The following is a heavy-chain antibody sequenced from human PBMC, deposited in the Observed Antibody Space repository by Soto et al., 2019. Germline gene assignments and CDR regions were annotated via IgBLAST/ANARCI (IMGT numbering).Heavy chain of an antibody. CDR3: ARESEDLTSNFDY. V-gene: IGHV3-30*02. Sequence: PGGSLRLSCAASGFTFTTYGMHWVRQAPGKGLEWVATIRPDGSNEWYADSVRGQFTISRDNSKNTLYLQMNSLRAEDTAVYYCARESEDLTSNFDYWGQGTLVTVSS. CDR1: GFTFTTYG. CDR2: IRPDGSNE. J-gene: IGHJ4*02.